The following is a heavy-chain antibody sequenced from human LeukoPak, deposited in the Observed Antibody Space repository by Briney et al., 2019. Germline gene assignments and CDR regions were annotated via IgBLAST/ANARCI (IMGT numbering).Heavy chain of an antibody. CDR3: ARTRLLRRSTFDY. D-gene: IGHD2/OR15-2a*01. CDR1: GGSFSGYY. Sequence: PSETLSLTCAVYGGSFSGYYWSWIRQPPGKGLEWIGEINHSGSTNYNPSLKSRVTISVDTSKNQFSLKLSSVTAADTAVYYCARTRLLRRSTFDYWGQGTLVTVSS. V-gene: IGHV4-34*01. J-gene: IGHJ4*02. CDR2: INHSGST.